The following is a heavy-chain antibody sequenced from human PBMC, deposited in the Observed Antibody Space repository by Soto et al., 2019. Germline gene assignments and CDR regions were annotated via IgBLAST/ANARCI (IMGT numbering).Heavy chain of an antibody. Sequence: GGSLRLSCAASGFTFSDYYMSWIRQAPGKGLEWVSYISSSGSTIYYADSVKGRFTISRDNAKNSLYLQMNSLRAEDTAVYYCARWADYDFWSGYFDYLGQGTLVIVSS. CDR1: GFTFSDYY. J-gene: IGHJ4*02. CDR2: ISSSGSTI. V-gene: IGHV3-11*01. CDR3: ARWADYDFWSGYFDY. D-gene: IGHD3-3*01.